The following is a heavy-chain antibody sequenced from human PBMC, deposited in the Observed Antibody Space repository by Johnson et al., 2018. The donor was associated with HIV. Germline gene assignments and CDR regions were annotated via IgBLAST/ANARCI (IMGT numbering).Heavy chain of an antibody. CDR2: IYSGGST. CDR1: GFTVSSNY. CDR3: ARDGTRYYYDSSGSRGTFDI. D-gene: IGHD3-22*01. V-gene: IGHV3-66*02. J-gene: IGHJ3*02. Sequence: VQLVESGGGLVQPGGSLRLSCAASGFTVSSNYMTWVRQAPGKWLEWVSVIYSGGSTYYADSVKGRFTISRDHSENTLYLQMNSLRAEDTAVYYCARDGTRYYYDSSGSRGTFDIWGQGTMVTVSS.